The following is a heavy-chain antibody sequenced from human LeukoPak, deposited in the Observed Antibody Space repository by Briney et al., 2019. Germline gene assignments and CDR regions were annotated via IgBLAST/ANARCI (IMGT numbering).Heavy chain of an antibody. CDR1: GFTFSIYA. CDR2: ISGSGDST. Sequence: GGSLRLSCAASGFTFSIYAMSWVRQDPGKGLEWVSTISGSGDSTHYADSVKGRLTISRDNSKNTLYLQMNSLRAEDTAVYYCAKDLNGSFDYWGQGTLVTVSS. CDR3: AKDLNGSFDY. J-gene: IGHJ4*02. V-gene: IGHV3-23*01. D-gene: IGHD2-8*01.